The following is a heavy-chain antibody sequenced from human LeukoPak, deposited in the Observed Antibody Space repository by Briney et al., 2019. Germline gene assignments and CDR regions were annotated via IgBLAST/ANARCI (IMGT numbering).Heavy chain of an antibody. CDR3: ATVFRVEGATGLDY. CDR1: QFTFSNYW. CDR2: IDKDGSEK. J-gene: IGHJ4*02. Sequence: PGGFLRLSCAVSQFTFSNYWMSWVRQAPRKGLEWVANIDKDGSEKHYVDSVKGRFTISRDNAKKSLYLQMSSLRAEDTAVYYCATVFRVEGATGLDYWGQGTLVTVSS. D-gene: IGHD2-15*01. V-gene: IGHV3-7*01.